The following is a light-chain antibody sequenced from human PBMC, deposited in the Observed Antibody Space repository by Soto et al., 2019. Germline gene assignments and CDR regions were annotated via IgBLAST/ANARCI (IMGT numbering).Light chain of an antibody. Sequence: IQLTQSPSFLSASVGDRVTITCRASLGINTYLAWYLQKPGKAPELLIYAASTLQSGVPSRFSGSGSGTEFTLTISSLQPEDFATYYCQQLNSYPRTFGQGTKVEIK. CDR3: QQLNSYPRT. CDR2: AAS. V-gene: IGKV1-9*01. CDR1: LGINTY. J-gene: IGKJ1*01.